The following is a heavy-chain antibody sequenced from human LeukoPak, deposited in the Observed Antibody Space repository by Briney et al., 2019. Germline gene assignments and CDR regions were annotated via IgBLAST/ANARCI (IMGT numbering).Heavy chain of an antibody. J-gene: IGHJ4*02. CDR3: ASLEDYDILTGFDY. V-gene: IGHV3-48*03. D-gene: IGHD3-9*01. Sequence: GGSLRLSCAASGFTFSTYEINWVRQAPGKGLEWLSHISTSGSSIHYADSVKGRFTISRDNAKNSLYLQMNSLRAEDTALYYCASLEDYDILTGFDYWGQGTLVTVAS. CDR2: ISTSGSSI. CDR1: GFTFSTYE.